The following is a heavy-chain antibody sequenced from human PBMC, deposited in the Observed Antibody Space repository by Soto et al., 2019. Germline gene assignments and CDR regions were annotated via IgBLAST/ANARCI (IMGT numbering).Heavy chain of an antibody. CDR2: IWYDGSNK. V-gene: IGHV3-33*01. Sequence: QVQLVESGGGVVQPGRSLRLSCAASGFTFSSYGMHWVRQAPGKGLEWVAVIWYDGSNKYYADSVKGRFTISRDNSKNPLDLQMNSLRAEDTAVYYCARDSGSYWDDAFYIWGQGTMVTVSS. D-gene: IGHD1-26*01. CDR1: GFTFSSYG. J-gene: IGHJ3*02. CDR3: ARDSGSYWDDAFYI.